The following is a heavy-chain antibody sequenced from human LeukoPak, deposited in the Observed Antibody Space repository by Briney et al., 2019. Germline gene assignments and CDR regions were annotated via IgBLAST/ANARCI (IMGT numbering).Heavy chain of an antibody. D-gene: IGHD5-24*01. V-gene: IGHV3-23*01. CDR2: ISGSGGST. CDR3: AKGLRDGYNSDNVY. CDR1: GFTFSSYA. Sequence: GGSLRLSCAASGFTFSSYAMSWVRQAPGKGLEWVSAISGSGGSTYYADSVKGRFTISRDNSKNTLYLQMNSLRAEDTAVYYCAKGLRDGYNSDNVYWGQGTLVTVSS. J-gene: IGHJ4*02.